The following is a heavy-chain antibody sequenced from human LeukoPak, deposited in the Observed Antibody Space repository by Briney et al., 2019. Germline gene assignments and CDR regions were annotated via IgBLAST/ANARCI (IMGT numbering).Heavy chain of an antibody. CDR3: ARGYCSGGSCYPQVNWFDH. D-gene: IGHD2-15*01. CDR2: IHTHESY. Sequence: SETLSLTCTASGGSISSYYWSWIRQPPGKGLEWIGYIHTHESYKYNPSLKSRVTIFSRTSKNQMSLQLSSVTAADTAVDYCARGYCSGGSCYPQVNWFDHWGQGTLVTVAS. J-gene: IGHJ5*02. CDR1: GGSISSYY. V-gene: IGHV4-4*08.